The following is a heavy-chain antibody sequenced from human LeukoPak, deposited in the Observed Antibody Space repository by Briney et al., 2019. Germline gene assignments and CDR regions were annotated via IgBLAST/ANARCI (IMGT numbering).Heavy chain of an antibody. Sequence: GASVKVSCKASGCTFSGYYMHWVRQAPGQGLEWMGIINPSGGSASYAQKFLGGVTMTRDTSTSTVYMELSSLKSEDTAVYYCARGSDSGSYPHDYWGQGTLVTVSS. V-gene: IGHV1-46*01. CDR1: GCTFSGYY. J-gene: IGHJ4*02. D-gene: IGHD3-10*01. CDR2: INPSGGSA. CDR3: ARGSDSGSYPHDY.